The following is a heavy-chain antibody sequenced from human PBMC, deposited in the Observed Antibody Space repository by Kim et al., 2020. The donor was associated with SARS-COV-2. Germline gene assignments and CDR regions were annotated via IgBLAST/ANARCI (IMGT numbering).Heavy chain of an antibody. V-gene: IGHV3-23*01. J-gene: IGHJ3*02. CDR3: AKDHRLSVGSITMIVVYDAFDI. D-gene: IGHD3-22*01. CDR2: ISGSGGST. Sequence: GGSLRLSCAASGFTFSSYAMSWVRQAPGKGLEWVSAISGSGGSTYYADSVKGRFTISRDNSKNTLYLQMNSLRAEDTAVYYCAKDHRLSVGSITMIVVYDAFDIWGQGTMVTVSS. CDR1: GFTFSSYA.